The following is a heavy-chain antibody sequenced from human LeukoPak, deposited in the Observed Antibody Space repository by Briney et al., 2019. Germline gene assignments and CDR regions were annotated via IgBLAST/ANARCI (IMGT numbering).Heavy chain of an antibody. CDR3: VRGLYSGYKITEFDP. CDR2: MDPQNGNT. D-gene: IGHD5-12*01. CDR1: GYVFTSYG. Sequence: ASVKVSCKASGYVFTSYGINWVRQAPGQGHEWMGWMDPQNGNTGSAQKFQGRVTMTRDTSMSKAYMELSSLTSEDTAVYYCVRGLYSGYKITEFDPWGQGTLVTVSS. V-gene: IGHV1-8*01. J-gene: IGHJ5*02.